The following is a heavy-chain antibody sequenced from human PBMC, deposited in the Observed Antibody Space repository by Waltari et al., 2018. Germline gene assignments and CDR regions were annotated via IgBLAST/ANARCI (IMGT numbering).Heavy chain of an antibody. Sequence: QLVESGGGLVQPGGSLRLSCVDSGFTLSSYQMVWLRQAPGKGLEWVSYINNIGSLVYYADSVKGRFTVSRDNAKNSLFLQMNSLSVDDSAVYFCARYYGEYGLDSWGQGTLVTVSS. J-gene: IGHJ4*02. D-gene: IGHD3-16*01. CDR2: INNIGSLV. CDR1: GFTLSSYQ. V-gene: IGHV3-48*03. CDR3: ARYYGEYGLDS.